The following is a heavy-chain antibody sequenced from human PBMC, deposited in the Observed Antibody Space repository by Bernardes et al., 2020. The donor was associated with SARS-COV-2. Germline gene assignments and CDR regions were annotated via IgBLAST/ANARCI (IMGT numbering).Heavy chain of an antibody. J-gene: IGHJ6*02. D-gene: IGHD2-15*01. Sequence: GGSLRLSCAASGFTFGDDAMHWVRQAPGKGLEWVSGISWNSGSIGYADSVKGRFTISRDNAKNSLYLQMNSLRAEDTALYYCAKDRAAYYGMDVWGQGTTVTVSS. CDR1: GFTFGDDA. CDR2: ISWNSGSI. CDR3: AKDRAAYYGMDV. V-gene: IGHV3-9*01.